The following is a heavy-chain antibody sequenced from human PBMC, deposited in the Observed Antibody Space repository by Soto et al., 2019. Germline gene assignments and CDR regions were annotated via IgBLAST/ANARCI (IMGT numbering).Heavy chain of an antibody. CDR3: ARALAMAQYYYDMDV. V-gene: IGHV1-18*01. CDR1: GYTFTTYG. CDR2: ISPYNGDT. J-gene: IGHJ6*03. Sequence: QVQLVQSGPEVKKPGASVKVSCKASGYTFTTYGISWVRQAPGQGLEWMGWISPYNGDTHYAERFQGRLTMTTDTSATPAYMKLRPLSSDDRAVYFCARALAMAQYYYDMDVWGKGTTVTVSS.